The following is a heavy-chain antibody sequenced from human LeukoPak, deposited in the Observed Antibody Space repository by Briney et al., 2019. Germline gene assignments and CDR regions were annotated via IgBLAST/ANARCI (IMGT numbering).Heavy chain of an antibody. J-gene: IGHJ4*02. CDR3: AMLMTTSLSTYKPFDN. V-gene: IGHV4-30-2*01. D-gene: IGHD4-17*01. CDR1: GGSISSGGYY. Sequence: SETLSLTCNVSGGSISSGGYYWSWIRQAPGKGLEWIGYIYHSGSTYYNPSLKSRVTISVDRSKNQFSLKLSSVTAADTAVYYCAMLMTTSLSTYKPFDNWGQGTLVTVSS. CDR2: IYHSGST.